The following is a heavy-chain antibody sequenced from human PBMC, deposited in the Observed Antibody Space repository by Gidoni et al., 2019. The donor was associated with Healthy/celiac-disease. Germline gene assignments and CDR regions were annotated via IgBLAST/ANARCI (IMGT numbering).Heavy chain of an antibody. CDR1: GGTFSSYA. CDR3: ARSFKSGSHRGDYFDY. J-gene: IGHJ4*02. V-gene: IGHV1-69*01. CDR2: IIPIFGTA. D-gene: IGHD1-26*01. Sequence: QVQLVQSGAEGKKPGSAVKVSCKASGGTFSSYAISWVRQAPGQGLEWMGGIIPIFGTANYAQKFQGRVTITADESTSTAYMELSSLRSEDTAVYYCARSFKSGSHRGDYFDYWGQGTLVTVSS.